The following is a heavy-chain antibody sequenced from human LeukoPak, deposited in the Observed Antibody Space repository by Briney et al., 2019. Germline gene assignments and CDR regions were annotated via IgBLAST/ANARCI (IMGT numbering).Heavy chain of an antibody. Sequence: PGGSLRLSCAASGFTFSDYYMYWIRQAPGKGLEWVSYISRGGNTIYYSDSVKGRFTISRDNAKNSLNLQMNSLRAEDTAVYCCASSRSITFDYWGQGTLVSVSS. CDR1: GFTFSDYY. J-gene: IGHJ4*02. CDR3: ASSRSITFDY. V-gene: IGHV3-11*01. CDR2: ISRGGNTI.